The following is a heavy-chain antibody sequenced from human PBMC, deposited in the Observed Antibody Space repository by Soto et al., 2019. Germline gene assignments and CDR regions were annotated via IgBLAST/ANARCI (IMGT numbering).Heavy chain of an antibody. V-gene: IGHV4-4*07. CDR3: ARDRNYYDSSGYYPFDS. CDR2: IYKSGTT. CDR1: RDSISSSY. Sequence: SETLSLTCTVSRDSISSSYWNWIRQPAGKGLEWIGRIYKSGTTNYNPSLKSRVTMSVDTSKNQFSLKLNSVTAADTAVYYCARDRNYYDSSGYYPFDSWGQGTLVTVSS. J-gene: IGHJ5*01. D-gene: IGHD3-22*01.